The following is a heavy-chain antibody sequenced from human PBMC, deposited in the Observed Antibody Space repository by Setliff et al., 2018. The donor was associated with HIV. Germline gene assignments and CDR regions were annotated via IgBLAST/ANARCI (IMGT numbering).Heavy chain of an antibody. Sequence: SGPTLVNPTQTLTLTCTFSGFSLSTSGMCVSWIRQPPGKALEWLARIDWDDDKYYSTSLKTRLTISKDTSKNQVVLKMTNMDPVDTATYYCVRMISYSPYFDYWGQETLVTVSS. D-gene: IGHD1-26*01. CDR1: GFSLSTSGMC. J-gene: IGHJ4*02. V-gene: IGHV2-70*11. CDR3: VRMISYSPYFDY. CDR2: IDWDDDK.